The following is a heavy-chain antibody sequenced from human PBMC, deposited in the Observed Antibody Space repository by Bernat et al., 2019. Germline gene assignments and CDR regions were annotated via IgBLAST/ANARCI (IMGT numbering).Heavy chain of an antibody. CDR3: TRSITMVRGVLY. J-gene: IGHJ4*02. CDR2: IRSKAYGGTT. V-gene: IGHV3-49*03. CDR1: GFPFGDYA. D-gene: IGHD3-10*01. Sequence: EVQLVESGGGLVQPGRSLRLSCTASGFPFGDYAMSWFRQAPGKGLEWVGFIRSKAYGGTTEYAASVKGRFTISRDDSKSIAYLQMNSLKTEDTAVYYCTRSITMVRGVLYWGQGTLVTVSS.